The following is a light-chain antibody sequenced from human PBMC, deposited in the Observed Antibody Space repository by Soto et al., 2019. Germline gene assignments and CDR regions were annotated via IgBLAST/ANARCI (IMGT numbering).Light chain of an antibody. J-gene: IGKJ1*01. CDR3: QQYYSYPPT. CDR2: AAS. CDR1: QGISSY. Sequence: AIRMTQSPSSLSASTGDIVTITCRASQGISSYLAWYQQKPGKAPKLLIYAASTLQSGVPSRFSGSGSGTDFTLTISCLQSEDFATYYCQQYYSYPPTLGQGTKVDIK. V-gene: IGKV1-8*01.